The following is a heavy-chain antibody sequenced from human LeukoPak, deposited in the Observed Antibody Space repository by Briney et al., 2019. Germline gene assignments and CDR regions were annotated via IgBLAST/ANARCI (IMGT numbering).Heavy chain of an antibody. CDR3: ARGGNFDH. V-gene: IGHV3-21*01. CDR2: MSSSNNFI. Sequence: GGSLRLSCAASGFTFTSYTMNWVRQAPGKGLEWVSSMSSSNNFIYYADSVKGRFTISRDNAKNSLNLQMNSLRAEDTAVYYCARGGNFDHWGQGTLVTVSS. CDR1: GFTFTSYT. J-gene: IGHJ4*02.